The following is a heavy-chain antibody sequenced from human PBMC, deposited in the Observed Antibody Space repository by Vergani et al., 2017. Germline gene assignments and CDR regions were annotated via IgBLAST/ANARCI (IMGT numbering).Heavy chain of an antibody. D-gene: IGHD3-3*01. CDR3: VRGGRGHHGDFWSRLGP. V-gene: IGHV3-48*01. J-gene: IGHJ5*02. Sequence: QLVESGGGWVQPGGSLRLSCVVSGFDFSSYIMNWVRQAPGKGLEWVSFVSTGTKSQSYAESVKGRFTISRDSAKNSLYLQMDSLRAEDTAVYYCVRGGRGHHGDFWSRLGPWGQGTRVIVSS. CDR2: VSTGTKSQ. CDR1: GFDFSSYI.